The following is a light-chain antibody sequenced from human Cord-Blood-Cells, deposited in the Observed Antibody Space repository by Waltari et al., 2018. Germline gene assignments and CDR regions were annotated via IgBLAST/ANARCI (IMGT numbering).Light chain of an antibody. CDR2: DVS. CDR3: CSYAGSYTFDVV. J-gene: IGLJ2*01. CDR1: SSDVGGYNY. Sequence: QSALTQPRSVSGSPGQSVTISCTGTSSDVGGYNYVSWYQQHPGKAPKPMIYDVSKRPAGVPDRFSGSKSGNTASLTISGLQAEDEADYYCCSYAGSYTFDVVFGGGTKLTVL. V-gene: IGLV2-11*01.